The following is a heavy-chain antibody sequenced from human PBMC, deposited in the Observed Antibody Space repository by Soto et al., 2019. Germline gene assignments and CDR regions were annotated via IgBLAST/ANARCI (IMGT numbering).Heavy chain of an antibody. Sequence: SETLSLTCTVSGGFISSGDYYWGWIRQPPGKGLEWIGSIYYSGSTYYNPSLKSRVTISVDTSKNQFSLKLSSVTAADTAVYYCARDPRITIFGTDAFDIWDQGTMVTVS. V-gene: IGHV4-39*02. CDR3: ARDPRITIFGTDAFDI. J-gene: IGHJ3*02. CDR1: GGFISSGDYY. D-gene: IGHD3-3*01. CDR2: IYYSGST.